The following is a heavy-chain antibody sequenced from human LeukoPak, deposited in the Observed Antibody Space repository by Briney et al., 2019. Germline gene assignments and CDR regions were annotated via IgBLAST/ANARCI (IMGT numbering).Heavy chain of an antibody. CDR2: IYHSGST. Sequence: PSETLSLTCTVSGYSISSGYYWGWIRQPPGKGLEWIGSIYHSGSTYYNPSLKSRVTISVDTSKNQFSLKLSSVTAADTAVYYCARVSRFSGLKYMDVWGKGTTVTVSS. CDR3: ARVSRFSGLKYMDV. V-gene: IGHV4-38-2*02. J-gene: IGHJ6*03. D-gene: IGHD3-3*01. CDR1: GYSISSGYY.